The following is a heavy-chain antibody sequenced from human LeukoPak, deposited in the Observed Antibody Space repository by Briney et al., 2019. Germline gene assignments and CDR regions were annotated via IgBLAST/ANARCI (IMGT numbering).Heavy chain of an antibody. CDR3: ARGPNYYDSSGYYYLDY. CDR1: GYTFTSYD. Sequence: SVKVSCKASGYTFTSYDINWVRQATGQGLEWMGWMNPNSGNTGYAQKFQGRVTITRNTSISTAYMELSSLRSEDTAVYYCARGPNYYDSSGYYYLDYWGQGTLVTVSS. D-gene: IGHD3-22*01. J-gene: IGHJ4*02. CDR2: MNPNSGNT. V-gene: IGHV1-8*03.